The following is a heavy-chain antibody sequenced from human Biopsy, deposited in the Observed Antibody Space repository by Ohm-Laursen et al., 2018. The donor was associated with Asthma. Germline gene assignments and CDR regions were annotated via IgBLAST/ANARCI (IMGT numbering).Heavy chain of an antibody. CDR2: VSSDGHNK. D-gene: IGHD3-22*01. CDR3: ARQSGQEYGDSSGFDI. CDR1: GFVFSQCG. Sequence: SLRLSCTASGFVFSQCGMHWVRQGPGKGLEWVALVSSDGHNKYYEDSVKGRFTISRDNSRNRLYLQINRLTVEDSALYFCARQSGQEYGDSSGFDIWGQGTKVAVSS. J-gene: IGHJ3*02. V-gene: IGHV3-30*03.